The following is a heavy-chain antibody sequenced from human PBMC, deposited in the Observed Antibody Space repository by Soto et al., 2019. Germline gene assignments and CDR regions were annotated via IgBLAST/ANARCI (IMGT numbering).Heavy chain of an antibody. J-gene: IGHJ3*02. CDR2: IYYSGST. V-gene: IGHV4-39*01. CDR1: GGSISSSIYY. CDR3: ARRSDVDTAMVSDAFDI. D-gene: IGHD5-18*01. Sequence: PSETLSLTCTVSGGSISSSIYYWGWIRQPPGKGLEWIGSIYYSGSTYYNPSLKSRVTISVDTSKNQFSLKLSSVTAADTAVYYCARRSDVDTAMVSDAFDIWGQGTMVTVSS.